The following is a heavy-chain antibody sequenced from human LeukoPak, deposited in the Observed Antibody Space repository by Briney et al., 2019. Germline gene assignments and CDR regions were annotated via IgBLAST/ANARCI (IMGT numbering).Heavy chain of an antibody. CDR3: AKDYRMIAFGGVIGIDAFDI. CDR2: ISYDGSNK. V-gene: IGHV3-30-3*01. CDR1: GFTFSSYA. D-gene: IGHD3-16*02. J-gene: IGHJ3*02. Sequence: GGSLRLSCAASGFTFSSYAMHWVRQAPGKGLEWVAVISYDGSNKYYADSVKGRFTISRDNSKNTLFLQMNSLRAEDTALYYCAKDYRMIAFGGVIGIDAFDIWGQGTMVTVSS.